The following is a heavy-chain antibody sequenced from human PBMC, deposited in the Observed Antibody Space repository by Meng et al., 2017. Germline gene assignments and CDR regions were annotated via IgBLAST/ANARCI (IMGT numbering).Heavy chain of an antibody. V-gene: IGHV1-69*06. Sequence: SVKVSCKASGGTFSSYAISWVRQAPGQGREWMGGIIPIFGTANYAQKFQGRVTITADKSTSTAYMELSSLRSEDTAVYYCARSRDDGEEYYYDSSGYYGFDYWGQGTLVTVSS. D-gene: IGHD3-22*01. J-gene: IGHJ4*02. CDR2: IIPIFGTA. CDR1: GGTFSSYA. CDR3: ARSRDDGEEYYYDSSGYYGFDY.